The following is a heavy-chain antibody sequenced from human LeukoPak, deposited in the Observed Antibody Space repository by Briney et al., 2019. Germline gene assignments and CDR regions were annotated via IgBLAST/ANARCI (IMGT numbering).Heavy chain of an antibody. D-gene: IGHD1-1*01. V-gene: IGHV3-23*01. CDR1: GFTFTDYA. J-gene: IGHJ3*02. CDR2: ISYGGDNT. CDR3: ARDFGGTRAFDI. Sequence: GGSLRLSCAASGFTFTDYAMNWVRQAPGKGLEWVSGISYGGDNTYYADSVKGRFTISRDNAKNSLYLQMNSLRAEDTAVYYCARDFGGTRAFDIWGQGTMVTVSS.